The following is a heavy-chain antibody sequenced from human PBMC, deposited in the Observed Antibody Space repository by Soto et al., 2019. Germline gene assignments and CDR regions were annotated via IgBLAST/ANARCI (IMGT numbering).Heavy chain of an antibody. J-gene: IGHJ6*02. Sequence: SVKVSCKASGGTFSSYAISWVRQAPGQGLEWMGGIIPIFGTANYAQKFQGRVTITADESTSTAYMELSSLRSEDTAVYYCARDWAYASFYGSGNGLHYGMDVWGQGTTVTVS. CDR3: ARDWAYASFYGSGNGLHYGMDV. V-gene: IGHV1-69*13. CDR2: IIPIFGTA. D-gene: IGHD3-10*01. CDR1: GGTFSSYA.